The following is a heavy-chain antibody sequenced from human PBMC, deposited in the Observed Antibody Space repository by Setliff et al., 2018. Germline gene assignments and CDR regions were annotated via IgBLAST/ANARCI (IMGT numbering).Heavy chain of an antibody. D-gene: IGHD3-10*01. CDR3: ETLLANYGSGMDV. J-gene: IGHJ6*02. Sequence: SETLSLTCAVSGSSIISDYYWVWIRQPPGRGLEWIGSIFQSGNTYYNPSLKSRVTISVDTSKNQFSLKVNSVTAADTAVYYCETLLANYGSGMDVWGQGTTVTVSS. CDR1: GSSIISDYY. CDR2: IFQSGNT. V-gene: IGHV4-38-2*01.